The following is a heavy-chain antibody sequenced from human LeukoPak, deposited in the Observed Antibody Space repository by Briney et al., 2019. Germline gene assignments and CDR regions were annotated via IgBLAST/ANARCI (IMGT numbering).Heavy chain of an antibody. Sequence: SETLSLTCAVYGGSFSNYYWSWIRQSPGKGLEWIGEINHSGSTNYNPSLKSRVTISVDTSKNPFSLRLSSVTAADTAVYYCARGIGPYYYDSSGYLSRRDWYFDLWGRGTLVTVSS. D-gene: IGHD3-22*01. CDR2: INHSGST. CDR1: GGSFSNYY. V-gene: IGHV4-34*01. CDR3: ARGIGPYYYDSSGYLSRRDWYFDL. J-gene: IGHJ2*01.